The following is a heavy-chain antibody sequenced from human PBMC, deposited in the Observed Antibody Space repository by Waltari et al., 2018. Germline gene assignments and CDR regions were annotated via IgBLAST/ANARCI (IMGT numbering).Heavy chain of an antibody. CDR1: GFNVSAHA. Sequence: VQLVESGGGLVQPGGSLRISCEAGGFNVSAHAMHWVRLTPVKGLEWVAVIWFDGSAKYYADSLKDRFTISRDNSQNMLYLQMNNLTFEYTAIYYCARVYGTNALDYWGQGVLVTVSS. D-gene: IGHD4-17*01. J-gene: IGHJ4*02. CDR3: ARVYGTNALDY. V-gene: IGHV3-30*14. CDR2: IWFDGSAK.